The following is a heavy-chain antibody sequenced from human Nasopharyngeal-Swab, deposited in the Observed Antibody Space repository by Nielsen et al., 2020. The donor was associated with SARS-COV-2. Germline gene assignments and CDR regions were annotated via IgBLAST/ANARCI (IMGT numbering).Heavy chain of an antibody. D-gene: IGHD6-6*01. V-gene: IGHV3-33*01. CDR2: IWYDGSNK. Sequence: SCAASGFTFSSYGMHWVRQAPGKRLEWVAVIWYDGSNKYYADSVKGRFTISRDNSKNTLYLQMNSLRAEDTAVYYCARDSIAARLDPWGQGTLVTVSS. J-gene: IGHJ5*02. CDR3: ARDSIAARLDP. CDR1: GFTFSSYG.